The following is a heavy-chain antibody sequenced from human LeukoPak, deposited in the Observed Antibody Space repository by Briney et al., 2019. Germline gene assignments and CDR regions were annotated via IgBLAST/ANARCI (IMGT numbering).Heavy chain of an antibody. V-gene: IGHV4-59*08. CDR1: GGXXXSXX. CDR2: IYYSGST. Sequence: SETLSLTCTVSGGXXXSXXXXWXXXXXXXXLEWIGYIYYSGSTNYNPSLKSRVTISVDTSKNQFSLKLSSVTAADTAVYYCARHLYYFDYWGQGTLVTVSS. J-gene: IGHJ4*02. CDR3: ARHLYYFDY.